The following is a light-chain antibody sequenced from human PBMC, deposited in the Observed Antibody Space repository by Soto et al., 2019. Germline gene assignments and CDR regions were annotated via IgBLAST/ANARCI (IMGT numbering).Light chain of an antibody. J-gene: IGLJ1*01. V-gene: IGLV7-46*01. CDR3: LLSYTGPSV. Sequence: QAVVTQEPSLTVSPGGTVTLTCGSSTGAVTNGHYPYWFQQKPGQAPRTLIYDTTNRHSWTPARFSGSLLGGKAALTLSGAQPEYEAEYYCLLSYTGPSVFGTGTNATVL. CDR1: TGAVTNGHY. CDR2: DTT.